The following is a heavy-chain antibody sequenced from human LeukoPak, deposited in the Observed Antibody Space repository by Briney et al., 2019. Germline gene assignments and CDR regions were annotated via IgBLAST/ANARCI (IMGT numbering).Heavy chain of an antibody. CDR2: IYYSGST. CDR1: GGSISSSSYY. CDR3: ARQVKEYSSSWYGSAFDI. D-gene: IGHD6-13*01. Sequence: SETLSFTCTVSGGSISSSSYYWGWIRQPPWKGLEWIGSIYYSGSTYYNPSLKSRVTISVDTSKNQFSLKLSSVTAADTAVYYCARQVKEYSSSWYGSAFDIWGQGTMVTVSS. V-gene: IGHV4-39*01. J-gene: IGHJ3*02.